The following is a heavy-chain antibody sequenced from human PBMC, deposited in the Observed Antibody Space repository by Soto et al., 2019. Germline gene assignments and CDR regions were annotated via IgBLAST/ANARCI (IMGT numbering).Heavy chain of an antibody. J-gene: IGHJ4*02. D-gene: IGHD6-13*01. CDR2: ISSSSSTI. V-gene: IGHV3-48*01. CDR3: ARDEGSSSWLDF. CDR1: GFTFSIYS. Sequence: GGSLRLSCAASGFTFSIYSMNWVRRAPGKGLEWVSYISSSSSTIHYADSVKGRFTISRDNAKNSLYLQMNSLRAEDTAVYYCARDEGSSSWLDFWGQGTLVTVSS.